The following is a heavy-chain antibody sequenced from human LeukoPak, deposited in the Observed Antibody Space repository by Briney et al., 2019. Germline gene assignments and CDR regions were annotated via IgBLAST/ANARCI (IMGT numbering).Heavy chain of an antibody. CDR1: GFSFSDYA. V-gene: IGHV3-23*01. CDR2: ISGSGGDT. CDR3: AKDPHFYYYYYMDA. J-gene: IGHJ6*03. Sequence: GGSLRLSCAASGFSFSDYAMSWVRQAPGKGLEWVSAISGSGGDTYFAGSVKGRFTISRDNSKRTVFLQMDSLRAEDTAVYYCAKDPHFYYYYYMDAWGNGTTVTVSS.